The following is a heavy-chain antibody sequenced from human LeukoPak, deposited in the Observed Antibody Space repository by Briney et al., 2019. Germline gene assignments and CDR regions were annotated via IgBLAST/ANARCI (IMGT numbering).Heavy chain of an antibody. J-gene: IGHJ6*03. Sequence: GGSLRLSCAASGFTFSSYAMNWVRQAPGKGLEWVSAISSSGISTYYADSVKGRFTISRDNSKNTLYLQMNSLRAEDTAVYYCARGRTGYQLLPTKKDYSYYYVDVWDKGTTVTVSS. V-gene: IGHV3-23*01. CDR2: ISSSGIST. D-gene: IGHD2-2*01. CDR1: GFTFSSYA. CDR3: ARGRTGYQLLPTKKDYSYYYVDV.